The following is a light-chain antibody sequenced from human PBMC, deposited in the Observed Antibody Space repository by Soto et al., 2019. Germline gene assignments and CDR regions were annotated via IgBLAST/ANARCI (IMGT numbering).Light chain of an antibody. CDR2: GTS. CDR1: QSVSNK. V-gene: IGKV3-15*01. Sequence: EIVMTQSPGTLSVSPGERATLFCRASQSVSNKLAWYQQKPGQAPRLIIYGTSTRATGIPARFSGSGSGTDFTLTISSLQPEDGATYYCQKYNSAPRTFGQGTKVDIK. CDR3: QKYNSAPRT. J-gene: IGKJ1*01.